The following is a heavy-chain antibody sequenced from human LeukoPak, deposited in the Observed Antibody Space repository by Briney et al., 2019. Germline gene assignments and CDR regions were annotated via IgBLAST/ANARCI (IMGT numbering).Heavy chain of an antibody. CDR1: GYTFTGYY. D-gene: IGHD2-8*01. Sequence: ASVKVSCKASGYTFTGYYMHWVRQAPGQGLEWMGWINPNSGGTNYAQKFQGRVTMTRDTSISTAYMELSRPRSDDTAVYYCARGPGSSVQWPRPYGMDVWGQGTTVTVSS. CDR3: ARGPGSSVQWPRPYGMDV. CDR2: INPNSGGT. J-gene: IGHJ6*02. V-gene: IGHV1-2*02.